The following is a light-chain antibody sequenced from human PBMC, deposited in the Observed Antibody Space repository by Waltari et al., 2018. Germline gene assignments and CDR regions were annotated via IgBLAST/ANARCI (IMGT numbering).Light chain of an antibody. J-gene: IGKJ1*01. CDR2: DVS. CDR3: QHYVTLPVT. V-gene: IGKV3-20*01. CDR1: QSVSRR. Sequence: ELVLTQSPGTLSLSPGERATLSCRASQSVSRRVRYQQKPGHAPRLLIYDVSTRATGIPDRFSCSGSGTDFSLTISRLESEDCAVYYCQHYVTLPVTFGQGTKVEIK.